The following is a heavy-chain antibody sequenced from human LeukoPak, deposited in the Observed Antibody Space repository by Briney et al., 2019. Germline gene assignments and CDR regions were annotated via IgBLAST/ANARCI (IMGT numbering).Heavy chain of an antibody. V-gene: IGHV4-59*01. CDR3: ARGSRSSSSGHFYYHDYMDV. CDR2: IYYSGST. CDR1: GGSISSYY. D-gene: IGHD6-6*01. Sequence: SETLSLTCTVSGGSISSYYWNWIRQPPGKGLEWIGFIYYSGSTNSGSTKYNPFLESRVTISVDMSKKQLSLELSSVTAADTAVYYCARGSRSSSSGHFYYHDYMDVWGKGTTVTVSS. J-gene: IGHJ6*03.